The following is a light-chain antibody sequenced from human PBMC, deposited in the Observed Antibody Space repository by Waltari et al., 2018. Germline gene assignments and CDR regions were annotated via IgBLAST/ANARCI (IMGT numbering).Light chain of an antibody. Sequence: QSVLTQPPSASGTPGQRVTISCSGSSSNIGNTPVNWYQQFPGTAPKLLLYSNNQRPSGVPDRFSGSRSATSASLAISGLQSEDEADYYCASWDDSLNGFWVFGGGTKLTVL. CDR3: ASWDDSLNGFWV. CDR1: SSNIGNTP. V-gene: IGLV1-44*01. CDR2: SNN. J-gene: IGLJ3*02.